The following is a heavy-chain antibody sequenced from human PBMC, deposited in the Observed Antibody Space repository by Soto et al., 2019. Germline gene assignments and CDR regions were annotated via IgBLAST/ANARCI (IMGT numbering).Heavy chain of an antibody. CDR2: ISYDGSNK. Sequence: QVQLVESGGGVVQPGRSLRLSCAASGFTFSSYGMHWVRQAPGKGLEWVAVISYDGSNKYYADSVKGRFTISRDNSKNTLYLQMNSLRAEDTAVYYCAKDPRYSGYYFGFDYWGQGTLVTVSS. CDR3: AKDPRYSGYYFGFDY. D-gene: IGHD5-12*01. J-gene: IGHJ4*02. V-gene: IGHV3-30*18. CDR1: GFTFSSYG.